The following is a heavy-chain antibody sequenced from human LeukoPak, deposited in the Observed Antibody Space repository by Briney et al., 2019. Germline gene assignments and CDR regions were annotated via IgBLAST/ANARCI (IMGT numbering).Heavy chain of an antibody. CDR3: AKDLAGSGSYSFDY. Sequence: GGSLRLSCAASGFTFSSYSMNWVRQAPGKGLEWVSYISSSSSTIYYADSVKGRFTISRDNAKNSLYLQMNSLRDEDTAVYYCAKDLAGSGSYSFDYWGQGTLVTVSS. J-gene: IGHJ4*02. CDR1: GFTFSSYS. V-gene: IGHV3-48*02. D-gene: IGHD1-26*01. CDR2: ISSSSSTI.